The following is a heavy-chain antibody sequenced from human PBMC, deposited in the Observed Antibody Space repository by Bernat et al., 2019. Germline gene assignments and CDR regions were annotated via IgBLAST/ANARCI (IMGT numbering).Heavy chain of an antibody. Sequence: QVQLVQSGAEVKKPGASVKVSCKASGYTFTSYVISWVGQAPGQGLEWMGWISANMGNTNYARKLQGRVTMTTDTSTSTAYMELRSLRSDDTAVYYCARDLSWPVAVAGTSYFQHWGQGTLVTVSS. CDR3: ARDLSWPVAVAGTSYFQH. V-gene: IGHV1-18*01. J-gene: IGHJ1*01. CDR2: ISANMGNT. CDR1: GYTFTSYV. D-gene: IGHD6-19*01.